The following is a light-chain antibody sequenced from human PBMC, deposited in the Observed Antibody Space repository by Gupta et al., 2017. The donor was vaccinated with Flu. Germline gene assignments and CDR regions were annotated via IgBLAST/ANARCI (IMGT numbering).Light chain of an antibody. V-gene: IGKV1-9*01. J-gene: IGKJ5*01. Sequence: DTHLTQSPSFLSASVGDRVTITCRASQVIGSYFAWYQQKPGKAPKLLIYAASTLQSGVPSRFSGRGSGTEFTLTISSLQPEDFATYYCQQLNIYPPITFGQGTRLEIK. CDR1: QVIGSY. CDR3: QQLNIYPPIT. CDR2: AAS.